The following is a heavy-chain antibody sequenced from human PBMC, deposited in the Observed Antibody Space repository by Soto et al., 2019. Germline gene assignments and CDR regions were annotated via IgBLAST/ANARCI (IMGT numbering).Heavy chain of an antibody. J-gene: IGHJ5*02. CDR1: GGSISSGDYY. V-gene: IGHV4-30-4*01. Sequence: SETLSLTCTVSGGSISSGDYYWSWIRQVPGKGLEWIGYIYYSGSSYYNPSLKSRVIISVDTSKNQFSLKLSSVTAADTAVYYCARGSGWFDPWGQGTLVTVSS. CDR2: IYYSGSS. CDR3: ARGSGWFDP.